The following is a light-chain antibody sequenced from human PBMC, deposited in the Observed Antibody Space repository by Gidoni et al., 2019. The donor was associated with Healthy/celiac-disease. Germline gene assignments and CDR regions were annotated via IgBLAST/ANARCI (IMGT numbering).Light chain of an antibody. V-gene: IGKV3-11*01. J-gene: IGKJ3*01. CDR1: QSVSSY. Sequence: EIVLTQSPATLSLSPGERATLSCRASQSVSSYLAWYQQKPGQAPRLLIYDASNRATGIPARFSGSGSGTDFTLSISNLEPEDFAVYYCQQRSNWPLTFGPGTKVDIK. CDR2: DAS. CDR3: QQRSNWPLT.